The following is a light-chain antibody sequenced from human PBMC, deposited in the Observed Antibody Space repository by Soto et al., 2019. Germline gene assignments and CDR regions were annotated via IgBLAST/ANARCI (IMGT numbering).Light chain of an antibody. CDR1: QSIKKNY. Sequence: EVVLTQSPGTLSLSPGESATLSCRASQSIKKNYLAWFQQKPGQAPRLLIYGASNRATGIPDRFRGSGSGTDFTLAISRLEPEDFAVYYCQQYDGLPRTFGQGTKVEIK. CDR2: GAS. CDR3: QQYDGLPRT. J-gene: IGKJ1*01. V-gene: IGKV3-20*01.